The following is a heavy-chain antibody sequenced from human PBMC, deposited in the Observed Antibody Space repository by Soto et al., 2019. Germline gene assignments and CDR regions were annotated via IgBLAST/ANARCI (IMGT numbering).Heavy chain of an antibody. Sequence: GSLRLSCAASGFTFSSYSMNWVRQAPGKGLEWVSYISSSSSNIYYADSVKGRFTISRDNAKNSLYLQMNSLRAEDTAVYYCARGDYYDSSGPFSDAFDIWGQGTMVTVSS. D-gene: IGHD3-22*01. CDR3: ARGDYYDSSGPFSDAFDI. CDR1: GFTFSSYS. V-gene: IGHV3-48*01. J-gene: IGHJ3*02. CDR2: ISSSSSNI.